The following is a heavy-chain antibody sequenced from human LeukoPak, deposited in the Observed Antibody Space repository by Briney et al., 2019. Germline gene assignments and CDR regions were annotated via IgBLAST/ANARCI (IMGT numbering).Heavy chain of an antibody. Sequence: ASVKVSCKASGYTFTGYYMHWVRQAPGQGLEWMGRINPNSGGTKYAQKFQGRVTMTGDTSISTAYMELSRLRSDDTAVYYCARVGYSSLAFDIWGQGTMVTVSS. CDR1: GYTFTGYY. CDR2: INPNSGGT. J-gene: IGHJ3*02. CDR3: ARVGYSSLAFDI. V-gene: IGHV1-2*06. D-gene: IGHD5-18*01.